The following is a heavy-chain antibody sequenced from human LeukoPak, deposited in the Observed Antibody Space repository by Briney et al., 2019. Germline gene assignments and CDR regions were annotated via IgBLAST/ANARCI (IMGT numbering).Heavy chain of an antibody. D-gene: IGHD3-3*01. Sequence: GGSLRLSCAASGFTFDDYAMHWVRQAPGKGLEWVSGISWNSGSIGYADSVKGRFTVSRDNAKNSLYLQMNSLRAEDTAVYYCARDRNTDFWSGYYTNYFDYWGQGTLVTVSS. J-gene: IGHJ4*02. V-gene: IGHV3-9*01. CDR3: ARDRNTDFWSGYYTNYFDY. CDR2: ISWNSGSI. CDR1: GFTFDDYA.